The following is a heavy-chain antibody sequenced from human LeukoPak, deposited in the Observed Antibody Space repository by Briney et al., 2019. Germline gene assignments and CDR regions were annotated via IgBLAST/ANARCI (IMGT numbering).Heavy chain of an antibody. Sequence: EASVTVSCKASGYTFTNYAIHWVRQAPGQRLEWMGWINAGHGNKKYSQEFQGRVTITRDTSASTAYMELSSLRSEDTAVYYCARVVRYSSGPLTDLFPYSFDYWGQGTLVTVSS. J-gene: IGHJ4*02. CDR3: ARVVRYSSGPLTDLFPYSFDY. CDR2: INAGHGNK. D-gene: IGHD6-19*01. CDR1: GYTFTNYA. V-gene: IGHV1-3*03.